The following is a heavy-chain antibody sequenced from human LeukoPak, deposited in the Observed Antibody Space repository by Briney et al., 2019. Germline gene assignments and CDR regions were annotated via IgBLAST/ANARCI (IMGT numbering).Heavy chain of an antibody. CDR2: IYYSGST. V-gene: IGHV4-59*01. J-gene: IGHJ4*02. CDR1: GGSISSYY. Sequence: SETLSHTCTVSGGSISSYYWSWIRQPPGKGLEWIGYIYYSGSTNYNPSLKSRVTISVDTSKNQFSLRLSSVTAADTAVYYCARDKGSGWYDYWGQGTLVTVSS. D-gene: IGHD6-19*01. CDR3: ARDKGSGWYDY.